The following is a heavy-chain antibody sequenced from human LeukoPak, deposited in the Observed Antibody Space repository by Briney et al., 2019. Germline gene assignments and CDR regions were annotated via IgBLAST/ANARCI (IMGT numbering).Heavy chain of an antibody. J-gene: IGHJ4*02. D-gene: IGHD1-26*01. CDR2: ISYDGSNK. CDR3: ARDAYYSFDN. Sequence: GGSLRLSCAASGFTFSSYAMHWVRQAPGKGLEWVAVISYDGSNKYYADSVKGRFTISRDNSKNTLYLQMNSLRAEDTAVYYCARDAYYSFDNWGQGILVTVSS. CDR1: GFTFSSYA. V-gene: IGHV3-30-3*01.